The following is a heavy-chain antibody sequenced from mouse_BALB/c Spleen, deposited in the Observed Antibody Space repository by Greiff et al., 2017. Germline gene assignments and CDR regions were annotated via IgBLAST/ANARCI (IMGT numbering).Heavy chain of an antibody. Sequence: EVQLVESGAELVRPGASVKLSCTASGFNITDYYMHWVKQRPEQGLEWIGWIDPENGDTEYAPKFQGKATMTADASSNTAYLQLSSLTSEDTAVYYCSADGGSFFADWGQGTLVTVSA. V-gene: IGHV14-4*02. D-gene: IGHD1-1*02. CDR3: SADGGSFFAD. J-gene: IGHJ3*01. CDR2: IDPENGDT. CDR1: GFNITDYY.